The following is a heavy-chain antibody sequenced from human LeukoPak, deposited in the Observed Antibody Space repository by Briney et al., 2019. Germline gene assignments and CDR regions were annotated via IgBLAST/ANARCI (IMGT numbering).Heavy chain of an antibody. CDR3: ARRKYGGREPPHDAFDI. Sequence: PSETLSLTCAVYGGSFSDYYWSWIRQPPGKGLEWIGSIYYSGSTYYNPSLKSRVTISVDTSKNQFSLKLSSVTAADTAVYYCARRKYGGREPPHDAFDIWGQGTMVTVSS. CDR1: GGSFSDYY. V-gene: IGHV4-34*01. CDR2: IYYSGST. J-gene: IGHJ3*02. D-gene: IGHD4-23*01.